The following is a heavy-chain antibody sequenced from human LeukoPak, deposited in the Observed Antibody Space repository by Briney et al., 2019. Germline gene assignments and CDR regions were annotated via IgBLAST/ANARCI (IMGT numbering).Heavy chain of an antibody. J-gene: IGHJ4*02. Sequence: GRSLGLSCAASGFTFSSYAMHWVRQAPGKGLEWVAVISYDGSNKYYADSVKGRFTISRDNSKNTLYLQMKSLRAEDTAAYFCASLYSTSWYGGGYWGQGTLVTVSS. CDR3: ASLYSTSWYGGGY. V-gene: IGHV3-30*04. CDR1: GFTFSSYA. D-gene: IGHD2-2*01. CDR2: ISYDGSNK.